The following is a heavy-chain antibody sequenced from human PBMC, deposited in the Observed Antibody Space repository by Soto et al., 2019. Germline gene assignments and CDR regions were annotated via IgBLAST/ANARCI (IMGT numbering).Heavy chain of an antibody. Sequence: GGSRRRSCAASGFTVSSYGMSWVRQTPGKGLQWVANINRDGNEKYYVDSLKGRFTISRDNAENSLYLQMNTLRAEDTAVYYCATAPDGSGSYYYFDGWGQGTLVTVSS. CDR1: GFTVSSYG. CDR2: INRDGNEK. V-gene: IGHV3-7*03. CDR3: ATAPDGSGSYYYFDG. D-gene: IGHD3-22*01. J-gene: IGHJ4*02.